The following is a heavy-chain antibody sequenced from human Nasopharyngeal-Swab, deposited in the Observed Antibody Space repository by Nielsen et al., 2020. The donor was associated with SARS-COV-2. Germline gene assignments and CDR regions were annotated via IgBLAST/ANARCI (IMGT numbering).Heavy chain of an antibody. CDR3: AKGGYSGYDPLGMDV. V-gene: IGHV3-30*18. D-gene: IGHD5-12*01. CDR2: ISYDGSNK. J-gene: IGHJ6*02. Sequence: VRQAPGKGLEWVAVISYDGSNKYYAGSVKGRFTISRGNSKNTLYLQMNSLRAEDTAVYYCAKGGYSGYDPLGMDVWGQGTTVTVSS.